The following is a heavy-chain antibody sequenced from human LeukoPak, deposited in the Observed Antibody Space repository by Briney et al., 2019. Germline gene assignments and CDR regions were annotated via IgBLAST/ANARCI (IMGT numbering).Heavy chain of an antibody. D-gene: IGHD3-10*01. CDR2: ISSSSSYI. V-gene: IGHV3-21*01. CDR1: GFTVSGDT. Sequence: AGSLRRSGAAPGFTVSGDTMNWVRQAPWKGLQWVSSISSSSSYIYYADSVKGRFTIARDNAKNSLYLQMNSLRAEDTAVYYCAVVRGVIWSVFMDVWGKGTTVTISS. J-gene: IGHJ6*03. CDR3: AVVRGVIWSVFMDV.